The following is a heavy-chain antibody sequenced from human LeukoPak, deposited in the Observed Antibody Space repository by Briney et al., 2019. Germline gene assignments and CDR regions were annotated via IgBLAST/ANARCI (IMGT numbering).Heavy chain of an antibody. Sequence: GGSLRLSCVASGFTVSTSYMTWVRQAPGKGLEWVSVIYSGGSTYYAESVKGRFTISRDNSKNTLYLQMNSLRAEDTAVYYCARDRGSSWYFAFDIWGQGTMVTVSS. CDR2: IYSGGST. CDR1: GFTVSTSY. J-gene: IGHJ3*02. CDR3: ARDRGSSWYFAFDI. V-gene: IGHV3-66*02. D-gene: IGHD6-13*01.